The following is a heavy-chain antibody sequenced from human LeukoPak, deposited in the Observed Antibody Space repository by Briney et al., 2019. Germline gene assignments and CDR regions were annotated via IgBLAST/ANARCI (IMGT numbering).Heavy chain of an antibody. CDR3: ARERDCSSTGCYDAFDI. V-gene: IGHV1-18*01. CDR1: GYTFTSYG. CDR2: ISAYNGNT. Sequence: ASVKVSCKASGYTFTSYGISWVRQAPGQGLEWMGWISAYNGNTNYAQKLQGRVTMTTDTSTSTAYMELRSLRSDDTAVYYCARERDCSSTGCYDAFDIWGQGTMVTVSS. D-gene: IGHD2-2*01. J-gene: IGHJ3*02.